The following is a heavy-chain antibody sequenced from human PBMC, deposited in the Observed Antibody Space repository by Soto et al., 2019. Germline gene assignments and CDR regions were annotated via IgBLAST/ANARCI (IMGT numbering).Heavy chain of an antibody. D-gene: IGHD6-13*01. J-gene: IGHJ4*02. V-gene: IGHV4-34*01. CDR3: ARPAIAAAVSAFDY. CDR2: INHSGST. CDR1: GGSFSGYY. Sequence: QVQLQQWGAGLLKPSETLSLTCAVYGGSFSGYYWSWIRQPPGKGLEWIGEINHSGSTKYNPSLKRRVAMSFDTSENQLSLKLSSVPAADTAVYYCARPAIAAAVSAFDYWCQGTLVTVSS.